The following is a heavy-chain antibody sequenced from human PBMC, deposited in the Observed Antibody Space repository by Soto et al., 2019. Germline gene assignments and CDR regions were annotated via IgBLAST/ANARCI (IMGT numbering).Heavy chain of an antibody. CDR1: GYTFTSYG. D-gene: IGHD1-1*01. CDR2: ISAHNGNT. Sequence: QVHLVQSGAEVKKPGASVKVSCKASGYTFTSYGITWVRQAPGQGLAWMGWISAHNGNTDYAQKLEGRVIVTRDPSPSTAYMELRSLISDDTAVYYCARGRYGDYWGQGALVTVSS. CDR3: ARGRYGDY. V-gene: IGHV1-18*01. J-gene: IGHJ4*02.